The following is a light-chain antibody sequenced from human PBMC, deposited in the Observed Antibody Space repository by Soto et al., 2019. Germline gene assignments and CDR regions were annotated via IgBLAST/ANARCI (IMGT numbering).Light chain of an antibody. V-gene: IGKV3-11*01. J-gene: IGKJ2*01. CDR1: QSVSSY. CDR2: DAS. CDR3: QQRSNWPPYT. Sequence: EIVLTQSPATLSLSPGERATLSCRASQSVSSYLAWYQQKPGQAPRLLIYDASNRATGIPARFSGSGSGTDFTPNISSLEPEDFAVYYCQQRSNWPPYTFGQGTKLEIK.